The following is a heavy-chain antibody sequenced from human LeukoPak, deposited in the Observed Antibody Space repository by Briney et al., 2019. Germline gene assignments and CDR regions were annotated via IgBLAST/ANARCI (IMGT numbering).Heavy chain of an antibody. J-gene: IGHJ4*02. CDR1: GYTFTVYY. D-gene: IGHD3-10*01. CDR3: ARYYIDGRCFDY. V-gene: IGHV1-2*02. CDR2: INPNSGGT. Sequence: ASLKVSCKASGYTFTVYYIHWVRQAPGQGLGWMGWINPNSGGTNYTQKFQGRVTMTRDTSIRTDYMELSRLRSDDTAMYYCARYYIDGRCFDYWGQGTLVTVSS.